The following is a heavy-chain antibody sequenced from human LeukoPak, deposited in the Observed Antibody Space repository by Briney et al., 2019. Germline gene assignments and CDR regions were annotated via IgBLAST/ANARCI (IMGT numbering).Heavy chain of an antibody. CDR3: ARVWSGSSNDY. J-gene: IGHJ4*02. CDR1: GFSFSTYW. D-gene: IGHD6-6*01. CDR2: INSDGSST. V-gene: IGHV3-74*01. Sequence: PGGSLRLSCAASGFSFSTYWMYWVRQAPGKGLVWVSRINSDGSSTTYADSVKGRFTASRDNTKNTLYLQMNSLRAEDTAVYYCARVWSGSSNDYWGQGTLVTVSS.